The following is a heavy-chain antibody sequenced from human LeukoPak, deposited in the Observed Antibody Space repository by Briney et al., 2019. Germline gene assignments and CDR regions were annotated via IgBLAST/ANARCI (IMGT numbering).Heavy chain of an antibody. CDR2: IYYSGST. V-gene: IGHV4-39*01. D-gene: IGHD5-24*01. CDR1: GGSISSGSYY. J-gene: IGHJ4*02. CDR3: ARHGSAGWPHFDF. Sequence: SETLSLTCGVSGGSISSGSYYWGWIRQPPGKGLEWIGSIYYSGSTYYNPSLRSRVTISADTSKNQLSLKLTSVTAADTAVYYCARHGSAGWPHFDFWGQGILVTVSS.